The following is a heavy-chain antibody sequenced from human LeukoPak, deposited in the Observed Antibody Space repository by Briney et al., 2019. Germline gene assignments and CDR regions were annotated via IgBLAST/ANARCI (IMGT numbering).Heavy chain of an antibody. J-gene: IGHJ6*03. CDR2: ISGSGGST. D-gene: IGHD3-16*01. CDR1: GFTFSNYA. CDR3: AKGSVMITFGGVRYYYYYMDV. V-gene: IGHV3-23*01. Sequence: GGSLRLSCAASGFTFSNYAMSWVRQAPGKGLEWVSAISGSGGSTYYADSVKGRFTISRDNSKNTLYLQMNSLRAEDTAVYYCAKGSVMITFGGVRYYYYYMDVWGKGTTVTISS.